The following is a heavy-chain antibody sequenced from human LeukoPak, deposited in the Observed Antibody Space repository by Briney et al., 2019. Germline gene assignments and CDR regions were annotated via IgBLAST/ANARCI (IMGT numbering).Heavy chain of an antibody. V-gene: IGHV4-59*01. CDR1: GGSISSYH. Sequence: SETLSLTCTVSGGSISSYHWSWIRQPPGRGREWIGYIYSSGSTNYNPSLKSRVTISVDTSKNQFSLKLSSVTAADTAVYYCARGRNGYNCDWGQGTLVTVSS. CDR2: IYSSGST. J-gene: IGHJ4*02. D-gene: IGHD5-24*01. CDR3: ARGRNGYNCD.